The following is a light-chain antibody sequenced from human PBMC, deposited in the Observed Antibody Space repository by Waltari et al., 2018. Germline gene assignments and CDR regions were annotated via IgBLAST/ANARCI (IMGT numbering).Light chain of an antibody. CDR2: AAS. Sequence: DIQMTQSPSSLSASVGDRVTITCRPSQSIDKFLNWYQKKPGKAPDLLIYAASTLQTGVPSRFSGSGSGTDFTLTITSLHPEDFATYYCQPTYTSLAWTFGQGTKLEIK. V-gene: IGKV1-39*01. J-gene: IGKJ1*01. CDR3: QPTYTSLAWT. CDR1: QSIDKF.